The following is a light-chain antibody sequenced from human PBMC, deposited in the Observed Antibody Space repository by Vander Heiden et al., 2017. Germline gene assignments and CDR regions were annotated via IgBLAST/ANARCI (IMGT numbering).Light chain of an antibody. CDR3: QQYGRSHT. CDR1: QSFSSNY. J-gene: IGKJ5*01. Sequence: IVLTQSPGTLSLSQGERATLSCRASQSFSSNYLAWYQQKPGQPPRLLIYRASRRATGIPDRFSGSGSGTDFTLTISRLEPEDFAVYYCQQYGRSHTFGQGTRLEIK. V-gene: IGKV3-20*01. CDR2: RAS.